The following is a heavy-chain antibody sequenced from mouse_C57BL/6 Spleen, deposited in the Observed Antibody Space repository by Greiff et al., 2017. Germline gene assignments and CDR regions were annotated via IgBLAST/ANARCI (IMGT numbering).Heavy chain of an antibody. CDR3: ARLFYGSSLDY. CDR1: GYAFSSYW. CDR2: IYPGDGDT. Sequence: VKLQQSGAELVKPGASVKISCKASGYAFSSYWMNWVKQRPGKGLEWIGQIYPGDGDTNYNGKFKGKATLTADKSSSTAYMQLSSLTSEDSAVYFCARLFYGSSLDYWGQGTTLTVSS. V-gene: IGHV1-80*01. D-gene: IGHD1-1*01. J-gene: IGHJ2*01.